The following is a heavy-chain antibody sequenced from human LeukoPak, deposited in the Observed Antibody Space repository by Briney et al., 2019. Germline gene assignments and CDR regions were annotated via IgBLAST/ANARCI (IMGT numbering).Heavy chain of an antibody. J-gene: IGHJ4*02. V-gene: IGHV3-23*01. CDR2: ISGSGGKT. Sequence: GGSLRLSCAASGXTFSNYAMSWVRQAPGKGLEWVSGISGSGGKTNFAESVKGRFTISRDSSKNTLYLQMNSLRGEDTAVYYCARLQYNDILTGVRIDYWGQGTLVTVSS. CDR3: ARLQYNDILTGVRIDY. CDR1: GXTFSNYA. D-gene: IGHD3-9*01.